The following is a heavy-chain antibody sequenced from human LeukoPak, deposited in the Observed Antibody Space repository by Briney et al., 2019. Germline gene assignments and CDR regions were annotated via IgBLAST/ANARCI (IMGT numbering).Heavy chain of an antibody. CDR1: GGSFSGYN. CDR2: ISHSGTT. J-gene: IGHJ6*03. D-gene: IGHD3-16*01. CDR3: ARAHMITSYYYYYYMDV. V-gene: IGHV4-34*01. Sequence: LETLSLTCAVYGGSFSGYNWNWIRQPPGKGLEWIGEISHSGTTNYNPSLKSRVTISVDTSKNQFSLKLSSVTAADTAVYYCARAHMITSYYYYYYMDVWGKGTTVTVSS.